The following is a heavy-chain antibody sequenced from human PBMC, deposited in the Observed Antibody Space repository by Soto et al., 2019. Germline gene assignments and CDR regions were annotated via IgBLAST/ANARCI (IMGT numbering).Heavy chain of an antibody. D-gene: IGHD3-22*01. CDR3: ARGPYYDSSGYYYPVAFDI. V-gene: IGHV4-59*01. CDR2: IYYSGST. J-gene: IGHJ3*02. CDR1: GGSISSYY. Sequence: TLSLTCTVSGGSISSYYWSWIRQPPGKGLEWIGYIYYSGSTNYNPSLKSRVTISVDTSKNQFSLKLSSVTAADTAVYYCARGPYYDSSGYYYPVAFDIWGQGTMVTVSS.